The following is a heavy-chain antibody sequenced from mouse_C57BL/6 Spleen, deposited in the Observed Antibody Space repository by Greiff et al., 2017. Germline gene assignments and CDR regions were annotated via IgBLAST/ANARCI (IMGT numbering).Heavy chain of an antibody. J-gene: IGHJ2*01. Sequence: VQLQQSGAELVRPGASVKLSCTASGFNIKDDYMHWVKQRPEQGLEWIGWIDPENGDTEYASKFQGKATITADTSSNTAYLQLSSLTSEDTAVYYCTRGNTVVVPCDYWGQGTTLTVSS. CDR3: TRGNTVVVPCDY. D-gene: IGHD1-1*01. V-gene: IGHV14-4*01. CDR2: IDPENGDT. CDR1: GFNIKDDY.